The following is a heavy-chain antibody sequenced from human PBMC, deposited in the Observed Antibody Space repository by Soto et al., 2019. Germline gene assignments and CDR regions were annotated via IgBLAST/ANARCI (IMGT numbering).Heavy chain of an antibody. D-gene: IGHD2-21*01. CDR3: ARGRPGEGAFHS. Sequence: SETLSLTCAVSVYSISSGYYWGWIRQPPGKGLEWIGSIYHSGSTYYNPSLKSRVTISVDTSKNQFSLKLSSVTAADTAVYYCARGRPGEGAFHSWGQGTMVTVSS. CDR2: IYHSGST. CDR1: VYSISSGYY. J-gene: IGHJ3*02. V-gene: IGHV4-38-2*01.